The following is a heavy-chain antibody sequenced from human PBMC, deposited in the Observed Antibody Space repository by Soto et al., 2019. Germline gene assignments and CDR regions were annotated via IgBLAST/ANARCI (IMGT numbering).Heavy chain of an antibody. CDR1: GFTFTNYE. CDR2: ISSSGKTI. D-gene: IGHD5-12*01. CDR3: ARDPEKYSGSDLGIDY. J-gene: IGHJ4*02. Sequence: PGGSLRLSCAASGFTFTNYEMNWVSQAPGKGLEWISYISSSGKTISYADSVKGRFTISRDNAKNSLYLQMNSLRAEDTAVYYCARDPEKYSGSDLGIDYWGQGTLATVSS. V-gene: IGHV3-48*03.